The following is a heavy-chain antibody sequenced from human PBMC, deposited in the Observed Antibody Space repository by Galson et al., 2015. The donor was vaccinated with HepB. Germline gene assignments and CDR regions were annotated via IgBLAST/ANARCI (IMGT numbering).Heavy chain of an antibody. Sequence: SLRLSCAASGFTFSGPAIHWVRQASGKGPEWIRHIRSKATNFAALNVPSLKGRFTISRDDSKNLAYLHMRSLKTDDTAVYYCVRSGDFSGYSSRWGQGTLVTVSS. V-gene: IGHV3-73*01. J-gene: IGHJ4*02. CDR1: GFTFSGPA. CDR3: VRSGDFSGYSSR. CDR2: IRSKATNFAA. D-gene: IGHD6-13*01.